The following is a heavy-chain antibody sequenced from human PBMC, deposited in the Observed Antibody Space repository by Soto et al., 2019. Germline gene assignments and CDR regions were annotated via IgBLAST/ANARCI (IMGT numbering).Heavy chain of an antibody. Sequence: SETLSLTCAVYGGSFSGYYWSWIRQPPGKGLEWIGEINHSGSTNYNPSLKSRVTISVDTSKNQFSLKLSSVTAADTAVYYCARTRTESSKIYYGSGSYYMPYYYGMDVRGQGTTVTVSS. CDR2: INHSGST. J-gene: IGHJ6*02. CDR3: ARTRTESSKIYYGSGSYYMPYYYGMDV. CDR1: GGSFSGYY. V-gene: IGHV4-34*01. D-gene: IGHD3-10*01.